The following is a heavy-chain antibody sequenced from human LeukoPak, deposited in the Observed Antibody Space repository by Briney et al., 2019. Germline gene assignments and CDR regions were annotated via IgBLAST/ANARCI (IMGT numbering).Heavy chain of an antibody. V-gene: IGHV4-4*02. CDR2: INHSGST. CDR1: GGSISSSNW. CDR3: ARGRVDCSGGSCYRLDY. D-gene: IGHD2-15*01. Sequence: SGTLSLTCAVSGGSISSSNWWSWVRLPPGKGLEWSGEINHSGSTNYNPSLKSRVTISVDTSKNQFSLKLSSVTAADTAVYYCARGRVDCSGGSCYRLDYWGQGTLVTVSS. J-gene: IGHJ4*02.